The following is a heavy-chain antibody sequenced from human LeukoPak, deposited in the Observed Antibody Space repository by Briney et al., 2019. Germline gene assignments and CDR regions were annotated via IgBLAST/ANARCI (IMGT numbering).Heavy chain of an antibody. Sequence: ASVKVSCKASGYTFTSHGISWVRQAPGQGLEWMGWISAYNGNTNYAQKLQGRVTMTTDTSTSTAYMELRSLRSDDTAVYYCARGGIGVPGWDYYYYYMDVWGKGTTVTVSS. CDR3: ARGGIGVPGWDYYYYYMDV. D-gene: IGHD2-2*01. J-gene: IGHJ6*03. V-gene: IGHV1-18*01. CDR2: ISAYNGNT. CDR1: GYTFTSHG.